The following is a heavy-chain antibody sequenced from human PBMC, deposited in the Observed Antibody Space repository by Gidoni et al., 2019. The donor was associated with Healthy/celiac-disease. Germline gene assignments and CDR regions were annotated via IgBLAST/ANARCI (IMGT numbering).Heavy chain of an antibody. CDR2: INHSGST. D-gene: IGHD5-12*01. CDR1: GGSFSGYY. Sequence: QVQLQQWGAGLLKPSETLSLTCAVYGGSFSGYYWSWIRQPPGKGLEWSGEINHSGSTNYNPSLKSRVTISVDTSKNQFSLKLSSVTAADTAVYYCARGRGNGYNRKSYYYYGMDVWGQGTTVTVSS. V-gene: IGHV4-34*01. CDR3: ARGRGNGYNRKSYYYYGMDV. J-gene: IGHJ6*02.